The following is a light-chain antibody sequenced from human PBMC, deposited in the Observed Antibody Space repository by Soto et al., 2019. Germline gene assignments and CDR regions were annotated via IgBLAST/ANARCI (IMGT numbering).Light chain of an antibody. CDR2: EGT. CDR3: CSYAGSRTFV. J-gene: IGLJ2*01. CDR1: SSDVGAYNL. Sequence: QPVLTQPASVSGSPEQSITISCTGTSSDVGAYNLVSWYQQLPGKAPRLIIYEGTKRPSGISHRFSGSKSDNTASLTISGLRAEDEAHYHCCSYAGSRTFVFGGGTQLTVL. V-gene: IGLV2-23*01.